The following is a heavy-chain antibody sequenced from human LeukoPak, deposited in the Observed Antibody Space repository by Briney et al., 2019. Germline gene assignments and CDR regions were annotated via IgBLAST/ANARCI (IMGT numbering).Heavy chain of an antibody. J-gene: IGHJ4*02. D-gene: IGHD6-19*01. CDR2: IYHSGST. CDR3: ARGIAVAGTTPNFDY. CDR1: GGSISSYY. V-gene: IGHV4-59*12. Sequence: SETLSLTCTVSGGSISSYYWSWIRQPPGKGLEWIGYIYHSGSTYYNPSLKSRVTISVDRSKNQFSLKLSSVTAADTAVYYCARGIAVAGTTPNFDYWGQGTLVTVSS.